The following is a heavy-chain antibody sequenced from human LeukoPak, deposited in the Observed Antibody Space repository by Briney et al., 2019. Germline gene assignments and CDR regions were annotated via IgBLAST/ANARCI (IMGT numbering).Heavy chain of an antibody. CDR3: ARGSLWLQLDY. D-gene: IGHD5-24*01. V-gene: IGHV3-21*01. CDR2: ISSSSSYI. CDR1: GFTFSSYS. Sequence: GGSLRLSCAASGFTFSSYSMNWVRQAPGKGLEWVSSISSSSSYIYYADSVKGRFTISRDNSKNTLYLQMNSLRAEDTAVYYCARGSLWLQLDYWGQGTLVTVSS. J-gene: IGHJ4*02.